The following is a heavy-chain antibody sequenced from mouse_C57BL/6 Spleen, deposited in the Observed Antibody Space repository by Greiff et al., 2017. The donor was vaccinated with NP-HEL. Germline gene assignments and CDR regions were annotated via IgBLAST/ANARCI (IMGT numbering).Heavy chain of an antibody. D-gene: IGHD1-1*01. J-gene: IGHJ2*01. CDR3: ARSGYYGRYYFDY. CDR2: INPSTGGT. CDR1: GYSFTGYY. V-gene: IGHV1-42*01. Sequence: VQLQQSGPELVKPGASVKISCKASGYSFTGYYMNWVKQSPEKSLEWIGEINPSTGGTTYNQKFKAKATLTVDKSSSTAYMQLKSLTSDDSAVYYCARSGYYGRYYFDYWGQGTTLTVSS.